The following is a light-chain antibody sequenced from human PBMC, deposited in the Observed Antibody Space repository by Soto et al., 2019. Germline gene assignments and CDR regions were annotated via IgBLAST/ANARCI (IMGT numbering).Light chain of an antibody. J-gene: IGKJ2*01. Sequence: ETLMTQSPATLSVSPGERATLSCRASQSVSSNLAWYQQRPGQAPRLLIYRASIRATGIPARFSGSGSGTEVTLTISSLQSEDFAVYYCQQYHDWPPYTFGQGTKLEI. V-gene: IGKV3-15*01. CDR2: RAS. CDR1: QSVSSN. CDR3: QQYHDWPPYT.